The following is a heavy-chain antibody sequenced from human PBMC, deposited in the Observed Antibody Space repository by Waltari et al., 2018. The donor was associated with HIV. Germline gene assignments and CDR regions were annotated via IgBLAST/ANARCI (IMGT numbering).Heavy chain of an antibody. D-gene: IGHD6-19*01. J-gene: IGHJ4*02. CDR1: GFTFIHYW. CDR3: ARRHSSEGILDY. CDR2: INGEERRV. Sequence: EVQLVESGGGLVQPGGSLRLSCVASGFTFIHYWMYWVRQGPGKGRVWVSSINGEERRVLYADSVKGRFTSSRDNARNTLYLQMNSLRAEDTAVYYCARRHSSEGILDYWGQGTLVTVSS. V-gene: IGHV3-74*01.